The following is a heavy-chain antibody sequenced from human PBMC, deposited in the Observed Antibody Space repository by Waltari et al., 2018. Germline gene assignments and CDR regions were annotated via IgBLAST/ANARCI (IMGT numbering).Heavy chain of an antibody. CDR2: LYTNGDT. J-gene: IGHJ2*01. Sequence: QVQLQESGPGLVKPSETLSLTCTVSGGSISSYYWSWIRQPAGKGLEWLGRLYTNGDTKYNPLLKSRVNMSGRTSKNQFSLKPDSVNAADTAVYYCARGRDARWYFDLWGRGTLVTVSS. CDR1: GGSISSYY. V-gene: IGHV4-4*07. CDR3: ARGRDARWYFDL.